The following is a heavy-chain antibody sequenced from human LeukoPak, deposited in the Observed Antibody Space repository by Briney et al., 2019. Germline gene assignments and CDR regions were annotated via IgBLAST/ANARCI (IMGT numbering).Heavy chain of an antibody. D-gene: IGHD3-22*01. CDR3: ARDVRDSSGYYLRAFGY. CDR1: GDSISSGDYY. CDR2: IYYSGGT. V-gene: IGHV4-61*08. Sequence: SSETLSLTCTVSGDSISSGDYYWSWIRQPPGKGLEWIGYIYYSGGTNYNPSLKSRLTISVDTSKKQFSLKLRSVTAADTAVYYCARDVRDSSGYYLRAFGYWGQGTLVTVPS. J-gene: IGHJ4*02.